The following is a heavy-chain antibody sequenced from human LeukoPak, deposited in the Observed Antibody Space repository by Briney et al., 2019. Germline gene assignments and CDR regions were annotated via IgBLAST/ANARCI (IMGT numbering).Heavy chain of an antibody. CDR2: INPSGGST. D-gene: IGHD3-22*01. Sequence: ASVKVSCKASRYTFTSYYMHWVRQAPGQGLEWMGIINPSGGSTSYAQKSQGRVTMTRDTSTSTVYMELSSLRSEDTAVYYCARGGPTYYYDSSGYLPAYWGQGTLVTVSS. CDR3: ARGGPTYYYDSSGYLPAY. CDR1: RYTFTSYY. J-gene: IGHJ4*02. V-gene: IGHV1-46*01.